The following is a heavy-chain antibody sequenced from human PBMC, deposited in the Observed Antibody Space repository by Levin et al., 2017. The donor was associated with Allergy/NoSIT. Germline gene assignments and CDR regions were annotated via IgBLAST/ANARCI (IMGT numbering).Heavy chain of an antibody. Sequence: GGSLRLSCAASGFTFSSYAMHWVRQAPGKGLEWVAAISYDGSNKYYADSVKGRFTISRDNSKNTLYLQMNSLRAEDTAVYYCARGAAYYYGSGSLTHDYWGQGTLVTVSS. J-gene: IGHJ4*02. CDR3: ARGAAYYYGSGSLTHDY. D-gene: IGHD3-10*01. V-gene: IGHV3-30-3*01. CDR1: GFTFSSYA. CDR2: ISYDGSNK.